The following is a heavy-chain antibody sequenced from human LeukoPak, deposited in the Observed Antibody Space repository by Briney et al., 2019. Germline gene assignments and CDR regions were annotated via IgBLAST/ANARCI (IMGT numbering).Heavy chain of an antibody. CDR3: AKAYGADSFDY. D-gene: IGHD4-17*01. J-gene: IGHJ4*02. CDR1: GFRVTNDY. Sequence: PGGSLRLSCAVSGFRVTNDYMNWVRQAPGKGLEWVSIIYAGGSTYYADSVKGRFTISRDNSKNTLYLQMNSLRAEDTAVYYCAKAYGADSFDYWGQGTLVTVSS. CDR2: IYAGGST. V-gene: IGHV3-66*01.